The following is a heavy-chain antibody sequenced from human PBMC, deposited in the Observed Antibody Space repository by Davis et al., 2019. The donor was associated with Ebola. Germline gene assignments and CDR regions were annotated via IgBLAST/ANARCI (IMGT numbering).Heavy chain of an antibody. CDR2: VYHGGST. V-gene: IGHV4-39*01. J-gene: IGHJ4*02. Sequence: SSECGRRLRGPAVRCQQDMESVYHGGSTDYNPSLNSRVTMSVDTSRNQFSLKLNSVTAADSAIYYCARQFGAWSYYFDSWGQGSLVTVSS. CDR3: ARQFGAWSYYFDS. D-gene: IGHD6-19*01. CDR1: SSEC.